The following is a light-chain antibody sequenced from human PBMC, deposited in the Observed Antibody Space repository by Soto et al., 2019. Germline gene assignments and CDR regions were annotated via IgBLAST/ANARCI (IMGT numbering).Light chain of an antibody. Sequence: DIQMTQSPSSLSASVGDRVIITCRASQVISNYVAWYQQKPGKVPKLLISVASTLQSGVPSRFSGSGSGTDFTLTISSLQPEDVATYYCQKYNSAPLTFGGGTKVEIK. CDR3: QKYNSAPLT. V-gene: IGKV1-27*01. CDR2: VAS. J-gene: IGKJ4*01. CDR1: QVISNY.